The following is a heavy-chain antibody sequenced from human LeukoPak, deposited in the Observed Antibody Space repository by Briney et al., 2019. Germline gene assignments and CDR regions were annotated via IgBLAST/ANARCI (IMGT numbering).Heavy chain of an antibody. CDR3: VRGTSTYCSSTSCYSSIAFDI. CDR2: ISSSSSYI. D-gene: IGHD2-2*01. CDR1: GFTFSSYA. J-gene: IGHJ3*02. V-gene: IGHV3-21*01. Sequence: PGGSLRLSCAASGFTFSSYAMNWVRQAPGKGLEWVSSISSSSSYIYYADSVKGRFTISRDNAKNSLYLQMNSLRAEDTAVYYCVRGTSTYCSSTSCYSSIAFDIWGQGTMVTVSS.